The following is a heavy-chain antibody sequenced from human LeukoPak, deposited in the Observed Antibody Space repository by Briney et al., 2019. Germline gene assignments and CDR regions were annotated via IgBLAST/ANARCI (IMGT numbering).Heavy chain of an antibody. CDR2: IIPILGLA. V-gene: IGHV1-69*04. Sequence: GASVKVSCKASGGTFSSYAISWGRQAPGQGPEWMGRIIPILGLANYAQKFQGRVTITADKSTSTAYMELSSLRSEDTAVYYCAREVADFNWSSDLWGRGTLVTVSS. D-gene: IGHD5-12*01. J-gene: IGHJ2*01. CDR1: GGTFSSYA. CDR3: AREVADFNWSSDL.